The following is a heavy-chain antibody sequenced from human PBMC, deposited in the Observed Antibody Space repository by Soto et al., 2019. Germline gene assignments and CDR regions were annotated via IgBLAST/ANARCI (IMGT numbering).Heavy chain of an antibody. Sequence: GASVKVSCKASGYTFTSYDINWVRQATGQGLEWMGWMNPNSGNTGYAQKFQGRVTMTRNTSISTAYMELSSLRSEDTAVYYCAIRSPITFGGVIVDYWGQGTLVTVSS. J-gene: IGHJ4*02. CDR2: MNPNSGNT. V-gene: IGHV1-8*01. CDR3: AIRSPITFGGVIVDY. CDR1: GYTFTSYD. D-gene: IGHD3-16*02.